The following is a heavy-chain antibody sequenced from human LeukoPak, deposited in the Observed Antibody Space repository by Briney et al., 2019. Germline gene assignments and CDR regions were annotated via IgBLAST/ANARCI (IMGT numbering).Heavy chain of an antibody. CDR3: ARVNRDGSGSYRAPMYYFDY. Sequence: SETLSLTCTVSGGSISSYYWSWIRQPPGKGLEWIGRIYTSGSTNYNPSLKSRVTISVDTSKNQFSLKLSSVTAADTAVYYCARVNRDGSGSYRAPMYYFDYWGQGTLVTVSS. V-gene: IGHV4-4*08. J-gene: IGHJ4*02. D-gene: IGHD3-10*01. CDR2: IYTSGST. CDR1: GGSISSYY.